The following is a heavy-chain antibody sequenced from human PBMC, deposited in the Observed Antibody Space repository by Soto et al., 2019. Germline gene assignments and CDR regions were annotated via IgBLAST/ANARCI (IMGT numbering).Heavy chain of an antibody. CDR1: GFSFSSYA. V-gene: IGHV3-23*01. D-gene: IGHD3-22*01. Sequence: GGSLRLSCAASGFSFSSYAMSWVRQAPGKGLEWVSAISGSGGGTYYADSVKGRFTISRDNSKNTLYLQMNSLRAEDTAVYYFAKLITMIVVVAQAYDYWGQGTLVTVSS. CDR2: ISGSGGGT. CDR3: AKLITMIVVVAQAYDY. J-gene: IGHJ4*02.